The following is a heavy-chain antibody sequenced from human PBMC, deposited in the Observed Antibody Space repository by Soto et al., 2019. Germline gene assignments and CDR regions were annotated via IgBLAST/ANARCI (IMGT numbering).Heavy chain of an antibody. V-gene: IGHV3-23*01. J-gene: IGHJ3*02. CDR2: ISGSGGST. CDR3: ATRKYQLLQNDAFDI. CDR1: GFTFSSYA. Sequence: EVQLLESGGGLVQPGGSPSLSCAASGFTFSSYAMSCVRQAPGKGLEWVSAISGSGGSTYYADSVKGRFTISRDNSKNTLYLQMNSLRAEDTAVYYCATRKYQLLQNDAFDIWGQGTMVTVSS. D-gene: IGHD2-2*01.